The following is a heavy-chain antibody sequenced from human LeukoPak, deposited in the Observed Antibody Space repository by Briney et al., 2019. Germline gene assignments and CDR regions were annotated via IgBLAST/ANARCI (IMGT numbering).Heavy chain of an antibody. CDR1: GFTVSSSY. Sequence: GGSLRLSCAASGFTVSSSYMSWVRQAPAKGLEWVSVIYSGGTTYYADSVKGRFSFSRDNSKNTLYLQMNSLRAEDTAVYYSARVGSHNFAFDIWGQGTMVTVSS. J-gene: IGHJ3*02. CDR2: IYSGGTT. V-gene: IGHV3-66*01. CDR3: ARVGSHNFAFDI.